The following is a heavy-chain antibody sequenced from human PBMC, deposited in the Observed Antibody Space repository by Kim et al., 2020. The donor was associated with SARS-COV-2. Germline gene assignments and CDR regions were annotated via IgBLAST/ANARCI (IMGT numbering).Heavy chain of an antibody. V-gene: IGHV3-21*01. Sequence: GGSLRLSCAASGFTFSSYSMNWVRQAPGKGLEWVSSISSSSSYIYYADSVKGRFTISRDNAKNSLYLQMNSLRAEDTAVYYCAREEGRGHDYGDPGHVDYWGQGTLVTVSS. D-gene: IGHD4-17*01. CDR3: AREEGRGHDYGDPGHVDY. CDR2: ISSSSSYI. CDR1: GFTFSSYS. J-gene: IGHJ4*02.